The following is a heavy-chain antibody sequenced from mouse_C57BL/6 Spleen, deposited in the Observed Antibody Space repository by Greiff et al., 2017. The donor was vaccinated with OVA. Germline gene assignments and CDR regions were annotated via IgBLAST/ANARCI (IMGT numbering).Heavy chain of an antibody. V-gene: IGHV1-64*01. Sequence: QVQLKQPGAELVKPGASVKLSCKASGYTFTSYWMHWVKQRPGQGLEWIGMIHPNSGSTNYNEKFKSKATLTVDKSSSTAYMQLSSLTSEDSAVYYCARSRNSWDVFAYWGQGTLVTVSA. CDR1: GYTFTSYW. J-gene: IGHJ3*01. CDR2: IHPNSGST. D-gene: IGHD4-1*01. CDR3: ARSRNSWDVFAY.